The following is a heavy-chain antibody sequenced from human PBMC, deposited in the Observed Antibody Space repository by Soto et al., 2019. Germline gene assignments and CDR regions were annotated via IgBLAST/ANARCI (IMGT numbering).Heavy chain of an antibody. CDR3: GRAFTTVTTTSRGDFDF. J-gene: IGHJ3*01. CDR1: GYTFTRYG. D-gene: IGHD4-17*01. Sequence: QVQLVQSGAEVKEPGASVKVSCKASGYTFTRYGIHWLRQAPGQRPEWMGWINADNDNKKYSDTFQGRVTVTRDTYATTAYSELSSLRSQDRAVYYCGRAFTTVTTTSRGDFDFWGQGTMVTVSS. CDR2: INADNDNK. V-gene: IGHV1-3*01.